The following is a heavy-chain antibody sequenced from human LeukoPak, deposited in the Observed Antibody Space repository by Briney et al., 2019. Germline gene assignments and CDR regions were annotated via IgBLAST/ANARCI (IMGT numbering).Heavy chain of an antibody. CDR1: GESISSSY. CDR2: IYISGST. D-gene: IGHD3-16*01. Sequence: SETLSLTCTVSGESISSSYWSWIRQPAGKGLAWIGRIYISGSTNYNPSLKSRVTMSIDTSKNQFSLKLSSVTAADTAVYYCARGPGGVTGEAFDIWGQGTMVTVSS. V-gene: IGHV4-4*07. J-gene: IGHJ3*02. CDR3: ARGPGGVTGEAFDI.